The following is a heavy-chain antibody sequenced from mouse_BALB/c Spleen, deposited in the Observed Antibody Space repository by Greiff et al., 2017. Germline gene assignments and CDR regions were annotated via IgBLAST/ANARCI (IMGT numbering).Heavy chain of an antibody. V-gene: IGHV3-6*02. Sequence: EVKLMESGPGLVKPSQSLSLTCSVTGYSITSGYYWNWIRQFPGNKLEWMGYISYDGSNNYNPSLKNRISITRDTSKNQFFLKLNSVTTEDTATYYCARDGYGNFQDAMDYWGQGTSVTVSS. J-gene: IGHJ4*01. CDR3: ARDGYGNFQDAMDY. CDR1: GYSITSGYY. D-gene: IGHD2-10*02. CDR2: ISYDGSN.